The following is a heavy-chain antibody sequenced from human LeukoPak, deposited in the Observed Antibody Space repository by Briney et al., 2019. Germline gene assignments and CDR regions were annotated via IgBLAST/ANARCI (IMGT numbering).Heavy chain of an antibody. D-gene: IGHD5-12*01. J-gene: IGHJ6*02. V-gene: IGHV4-59*01. Sequence: SETLSLTCTVSGGSINNYYWSWIRQPPGKGLEWIGYIYYSGSTNYNPSLKSRVTISVDTSKNQFSLKLSSVTAADTAVYYCARGGSGYDSFYYYGMDVWGQGTTVTVSS. CDR1: GGSINNYY. CDR3: ARGGSGYDSFYYYGMDV. CDR2: IYYSGST.